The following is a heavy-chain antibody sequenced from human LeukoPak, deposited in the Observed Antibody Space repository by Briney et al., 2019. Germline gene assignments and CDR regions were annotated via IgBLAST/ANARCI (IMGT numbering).Heavy chain of an antibody. V-gene: IGHV3-23*01. D-gene: IGHD2-15*01. Sequence: GGSLRLSCAASGFTFSSYAMSWVRQAPGKGLEWVSAISGSGGSTYYADSEKGRFTISRDNSKNTLYLQMSSLRAEDTAVYYCANIPMSVVHYWGQGTLVTVSS. CDR3: ANIPMSVVHY. CDR1: GFTFSSYA. J-gene: IGHJ4*02. CDR2: ISGSGGST.